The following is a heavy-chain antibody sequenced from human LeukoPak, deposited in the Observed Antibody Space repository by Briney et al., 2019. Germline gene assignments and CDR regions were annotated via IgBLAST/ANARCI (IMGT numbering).Heavy chain of an antibody. CDR3: ARDLKDIGITMVRGPSDY. J-gene: IGHJ4*02. D-gene: IGHD3-10*01. CDR1: GYTFTSYG. V-gene: IGHV1-18*01. Sequence: ASVKVSCTASGYTFTSYGISWVRQAPGQGLEWMGWISAYNGNTNYAQKLQGRVTMTTDTSTSTAYMELRSLRSDDTAVYYCARDLKDIGITMVRGPSDYWGQGTLVTVSS. CDR2: ISAYNGNT.